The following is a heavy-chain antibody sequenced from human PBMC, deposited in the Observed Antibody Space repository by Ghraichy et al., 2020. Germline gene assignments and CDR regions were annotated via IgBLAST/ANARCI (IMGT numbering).Heavy chain of an antibody. D-gene: IGHD1-26*01. Sequence: GGSLRLSCAASGFTFSNYAMTWVRQAPGKGLEWVSAISGSGGGTYYADSVKGRFTISRDNSKNTLYLQMSSLRVEDAAVYYCAKDRGIVGATHTFDYWGQGTLVTVSS. V-gene: IGHV3-23*01. CDR1: GFTFSNYA. CDR2: ISGSGGGT. CDR3: AKDRGIVGATHTFDY. J-gene: IGHJ4*02.